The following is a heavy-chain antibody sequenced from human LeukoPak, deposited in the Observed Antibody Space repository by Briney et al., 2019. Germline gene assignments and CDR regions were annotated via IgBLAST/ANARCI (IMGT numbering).Heavy chain of an antibody. D-gene: IGHD2-2*02. J-gene: IGHJ3*02. Sequence: PSETLSLTCTVSGGSISSYYWSWIRQPAGKGLEWIGRIYTSGSTNYNPSLKSRVTISVDTSKNQFSLKLSSVTAADTAVYYCARGYCSSTSCYNDAFDIWGQGTMVTVSS. V-gene: IGHV4-4*07. CDR2: IYTSGST. CDR1: GGSISSYY. CDR3: ARGYCSSTSCYNDAFDI.